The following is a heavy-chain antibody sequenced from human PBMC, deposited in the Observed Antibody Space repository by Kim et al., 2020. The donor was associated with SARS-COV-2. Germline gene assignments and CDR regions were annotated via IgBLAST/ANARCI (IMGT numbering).Heavy chain of an antibody. D-gene: IGHD4-17*01. Sequence: LKSRVTISVDTSKNQFSLKLSSVTAADTAVYYCARGFPSTVTTIGYYFDYWGQGTLVTVSS. CDR3: ARGFPSTVTTIGYYFDY. J-gene: IGHJ4*02. V-gene: IGHV4-34*01.